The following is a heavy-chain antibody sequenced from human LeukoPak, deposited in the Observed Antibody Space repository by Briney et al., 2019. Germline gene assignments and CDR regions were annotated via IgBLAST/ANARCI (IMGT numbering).Heavy chain of an antibody. CDR3: ARHYDKSGFYYFDS. CDR2: IRPDGGDK. J-gene: IGHJ4*02. D-gene: IGHD3-22*01. CDR1: GFTFSNFW. Sequence: GGSLRLSYAASGFTFSNFWMAWVRQAPGMGLEWVANIRPDGGDKYYVDSAKGRFTISRDNGKNSLSLQMNNLRAEDTAVYFCARHYDKSGFYYFDSWGQGILVTVSS. V-gene: IGHV3-7*03.